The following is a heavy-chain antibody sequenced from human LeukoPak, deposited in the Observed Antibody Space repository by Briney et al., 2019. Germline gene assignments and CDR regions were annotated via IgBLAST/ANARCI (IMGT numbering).Heavy chain of an antibody. J-gene: IGHJ4*02. D-gene: IGHD5-18*01. CDR3: ARLRGGGSYGLVDY. V-gene: IGHV4-59*01. CDR2: IYYSGST. Sequence: PSETLSLTCTVSGVSISSFYWSWIRQPPGKGLEWIGYIYYSGSTNYNPSLKSRVTISVDTSKNQFSLNLSSVTAADTAVYYCARLRGGGSYGLVDYWGQGTLVTVSS. CDR1: GVSISSFY.